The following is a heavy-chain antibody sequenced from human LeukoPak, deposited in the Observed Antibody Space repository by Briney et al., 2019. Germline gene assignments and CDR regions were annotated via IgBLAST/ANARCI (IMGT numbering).Heavy chain of an antibody. Sequence: PGGSLRLSCAASGFTFSDYSMNWVRQAPGKGLEWVSYISRSSSTRYYADSVKGRFTISRDNAKNSLYLQMNSLRAEDTAVYYCAELGITMIGGVWGKGTTVTISS. CDR3: AELGITMIGGV. CDR2: ISRSSSTR. D-gene: IGHD3-10*02. CDR1: GFTFSDYS. V-gene: IGHV3-48*04. J-gene: IGHJ6*04.